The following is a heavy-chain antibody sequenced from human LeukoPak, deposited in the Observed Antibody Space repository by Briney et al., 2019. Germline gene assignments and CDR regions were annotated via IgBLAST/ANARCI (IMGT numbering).Heavy chain of an antibody. J-gene: IGHJ6*02. Sequence: GGSRRPSCTASGFTVGNNYMSWVRQAPGKGLEWVSVLYSRGDPYYADSVKGRFTISRDSSKNTLYLQMNSLRAEDTAVYYCTGYTHKGVWGQGTTVTVSS. CDR2: LYSRGDP. CDR1: GFTVGNNY. V-gene: IGHV3-66*01. CDR3: TGYTHKGV.